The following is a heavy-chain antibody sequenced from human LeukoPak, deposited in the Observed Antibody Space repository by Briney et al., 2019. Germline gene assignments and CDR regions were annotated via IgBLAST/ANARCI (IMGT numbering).Heavy chain of an antibody. Sequence: GGSLRLSCAASGFTFSQFGMHWVRQAPGKGLEWVAIIWYDGSEKFYGDSVKGRFAISRDNSKNTLYLQMNSLRAEDTAVYYCARDRGTTSSAGYYFDYWGQGTLVTVSS. J-gene: IGHJ4*02. CDR2: IWYDGSEK. D-gene: IGHD6-6*01. CDR3: ARDRGTTSSAGYYFDY. CDR1: GFTFSQFG. V-gene: IGHV3-33*01.